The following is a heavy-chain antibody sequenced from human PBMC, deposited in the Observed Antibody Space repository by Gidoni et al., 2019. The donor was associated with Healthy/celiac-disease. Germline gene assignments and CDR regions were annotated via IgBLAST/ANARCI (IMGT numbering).Heavy chain of an antibody. D-gene: IGHD3-10*01. CDR2: INHSGST. CDR1: GGSFGGSY. Sequence: QVQLQQWGAGLSKPSEPLSLTCPVSGGSFGGSYWRWRRQPPGKGLEWIGEINHSGSTNYNPSLKSRVTISVDTSKNQFSLKLSSVTAADTAVYYCARPRRPGGFYYGMDVWGQGTTVTVSS. J-gene: IGHJ6*02. CDR3: ARPRRPGGFYYGMDV. V-gene: IGHV4-34*01.